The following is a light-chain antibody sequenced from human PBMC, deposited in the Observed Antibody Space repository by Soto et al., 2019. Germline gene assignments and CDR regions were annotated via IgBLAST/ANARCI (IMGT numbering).Light chain of an antibody. CDR1: QSFSSTY. CDR2: GAS. V-gene: IGKV3-20*01. Sequence: IVLTHSPGTLSLSACQRSTLSFSSSQSFSSTYLAWYQQKPGQAPRLLIYGASSLQSGVPSRFSGSGSGTDFTLTIISLQPDDSATYYCLQNHNYPRTFGQGTKVDIK. CDR3: LQNHNYPRT. J-gene: IGKJ1*01.